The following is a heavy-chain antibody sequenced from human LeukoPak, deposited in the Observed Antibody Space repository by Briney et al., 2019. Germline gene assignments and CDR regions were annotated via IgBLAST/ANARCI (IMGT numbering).Heavy chain of an antibody. D-gene: IGHD5/OR15-5a*01. Sequence: ASVKVSCKASGYTFTSYYMHWVRQAPGQGLEWMGWMNPNSGNTVYAQKFQGRVTMTRNTSISTAYMELSSLRSEDTAVYYCARARRVVYSVAARYYYMDVSGKGTTVTVSS. J-gene: IGHJ6*03. CDR1: GYTFTSYY. CDR2: MNPNSGNT. CDR3: ARARRVVYSVAARYYYMDV. V-gene: IGHV1-8*02.